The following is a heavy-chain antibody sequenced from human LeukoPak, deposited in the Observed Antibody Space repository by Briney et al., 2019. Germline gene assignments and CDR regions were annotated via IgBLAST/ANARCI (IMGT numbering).Heavy chain of an antibody. V-gene: IGHV4-31*03. CDR3: ARERLHYYDSSGYYLYFDY. CDR1: GGSISSGGYY. Sequence: PSETLSLTCTVSGGSISSGGYYWSWIRQHPGKGLEWIGYIYYSGSTYYNPSLKSRVTISVDTSKNQFSLKLSSVTAADTAVYYCARERLHYYDSSGYYLYFDYWGQGTQVTVSS. J-gene: IGHJ4*02. D-gene: IGHD3-22*01. CDR2: IYYSGST.